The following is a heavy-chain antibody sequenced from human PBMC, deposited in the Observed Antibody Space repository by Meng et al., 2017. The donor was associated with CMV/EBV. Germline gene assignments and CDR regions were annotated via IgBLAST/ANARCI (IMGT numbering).Heavy chain of an antibody. D-gene: IGHD2-2*02. V-gene: IGHV3-23*01. Sequence: SYAMSWVRQAPGKGLEWVSAISGSGGTTYYADSVKGRFTISRDNSKNTLYVQMNSLRAEGTAVYYCAKDQSHCSSTSCYMGRGYDYWGQGTLVTVSS. CDR1: SYA. CDR3: AKDQSHCSSTSCYMGRGYDY. J-gene: IGHJ4*02. CDR2: ISGSGGTT.